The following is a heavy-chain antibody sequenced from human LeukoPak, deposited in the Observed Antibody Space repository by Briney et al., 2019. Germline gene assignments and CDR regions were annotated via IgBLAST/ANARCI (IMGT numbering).Heavy chain of an antibody. CDR3: AKDLRAVAGRGPFDY. V-gene: IGHV3-23*01. J-gene: IGHJ4*02. CDR1: GFIFSNYA. Sequence: PGGSLRLSCAASGFIFSNYAMSWVRQAPGKGPEWVSAVNGSGDTTYYADSVMGRFTISRDNSKNTMYLQMNSLRAEDTAVYYCAKDLRAVAGRGPFDYWGQGTLVTVSS. CDR2: VNGSGDTT. D-gene: IGHD6-19*01.